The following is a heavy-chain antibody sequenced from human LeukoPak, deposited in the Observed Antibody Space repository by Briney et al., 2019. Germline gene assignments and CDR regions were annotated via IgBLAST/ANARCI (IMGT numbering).Heavy chain of an antibody. J-gene: IGHJ4*02. CDR3: ARDYDSSGYCDY. CDR2: ISYDGSNK. Sequence: GGSLRLSCAASGFTFSSYAMHWVRQAPGKGLERVAVISYDGSNKYYADSVKGRFTISRDNSKNTLYLQMNSLRAEDTAVYYCARDYDSSGYCDYWGQGTLVTVSS. CDR1: GFTFSSYA. V-gene: IGHV3-30-3*01. D-gene: IGHD3-22*01.